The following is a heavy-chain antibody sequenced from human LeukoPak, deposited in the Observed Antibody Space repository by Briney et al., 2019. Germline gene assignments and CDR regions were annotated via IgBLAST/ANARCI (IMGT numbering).Heavy chain of an antibody. CDR1: GGTFSSYA. CDR2: IIPIFGIA. D-gene: IGHD5-18*01. Sequence: ASVKVSCKASGGTFSSYAISWVRQAPGQGLEWMGRIIPIFGIANYAQKFQGRVTITADKSTSTAYMELSSLRSEDTAVYYCARVVSRDAAYSFDYYYGMDVWGQGTTVTVSS. V-gene: IGHV1-69*04. CDR3: ARVVSRDAAYSFDYYYGMDV. J-gene: IGHJ6*02.